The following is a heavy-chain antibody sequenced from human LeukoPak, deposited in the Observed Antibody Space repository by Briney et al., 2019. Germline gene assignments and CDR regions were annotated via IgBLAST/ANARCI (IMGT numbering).Heavy chain of an antibody. CDR1: GGSISTSSYY. Sequence: PSETLSLTCTVSGGSISTSSYYWGWIRQPPGKGLECIGNIYYSGSTNYNPSLKSRVTISVDTSKNQFSLKLSSVTAADTAVYYCARHFYRGSCYYFDYWGQGTLVTVSS. CDR2: IYYSGST. V-gene: IGHV4-39*01. D-gene: IGHD2-15*01. CDR3: ARHFYRGSCYYFDY. J-gene: IGHJ4*02.